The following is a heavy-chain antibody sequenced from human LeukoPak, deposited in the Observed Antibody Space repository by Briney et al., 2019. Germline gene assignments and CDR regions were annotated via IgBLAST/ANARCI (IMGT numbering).Heavy chain of an antibody. CDR3: ARDVDGFFDE. CDR2: INPQTGGT. Sequence: ASVKVSFKPSGYTFTAYYIHWVRQAPGQGLEWMGWINPQTGGTSYEQTYSGRVTMTSDTSIDTVYMELNSLGSNDTAVYYCARDVDGFFDEWGQGTLVTVSS. J-gene: IGHJ4*02. D-gene: IGHD5-12*01. V-gene: IGHV1-2*02. CDR1: GYTFTAYY.